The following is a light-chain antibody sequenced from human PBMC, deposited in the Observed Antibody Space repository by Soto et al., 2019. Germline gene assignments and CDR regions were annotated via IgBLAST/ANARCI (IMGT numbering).Light chain of an antibody. CDR2: AAS. CDR3: LQVKSYPLT. Sequence: DIQMTQSPSAMSASVGDRVTITCRASQGINNYLAWFQQKPGKVPKGLIYAASSLQSGVPSRFSGSGSGTEFTLTISSLQPEDFATYYCLQVKSYPLTFGQGTKLEIK. J-gene: IGKJ2*01. V-gene: IGKV1-17*03. CDR1: QGINNY.